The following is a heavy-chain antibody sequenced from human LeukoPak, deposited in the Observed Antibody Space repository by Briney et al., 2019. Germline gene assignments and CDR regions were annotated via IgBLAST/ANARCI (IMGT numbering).Heavy chain of an antibody. J-gene: IGHJ4*02. V-gene: IGHV4-59*01. CDR2: IYYTGST. D-gene: IGHD6-19*01. CDR3: ARRIISASGWLFDY. CDR1: GGSISNYY. Sequence: SETLSLTCTVSGGSISNYYWSRIRQPPGKGLEWLGYIYYTGSTNYNPSLKSRVTISVDTSKDQFSLKLSSVTAADTAVYYCARRIISASGWLFDYWGQGTLVTVSS.